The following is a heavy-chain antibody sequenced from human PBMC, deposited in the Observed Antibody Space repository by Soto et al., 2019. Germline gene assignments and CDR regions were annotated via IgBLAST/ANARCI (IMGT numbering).Heavy chain of an antibody. CDR2: IYHSGST. V-gene: IGHV4-30-2*01. CDR3: ARGPPLLW. CDR1: GGSISSGGYS. Sequence: SETLSLTCAVSGGSISSGGYSWSWIRQPPGKGLECIGYIYHSGSTYYNLSLKSRVTISVDRSKNQFSLKLSSVTAADTAVYYCARGPPLLWWSQGTLVTVSS. D-gene: IGHD2-21*01. J-gene: IGHJ4*02.